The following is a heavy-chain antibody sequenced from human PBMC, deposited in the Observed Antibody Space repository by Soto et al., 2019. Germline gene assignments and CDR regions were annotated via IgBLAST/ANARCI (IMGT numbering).Heavy chain of an antibody. J-gene: IGHJ4*02. V-gene: IGHV4-59*01. CDR3: ARGFSTTFDY. CDR2: IYYSGST. D-gene: IGHD2-2*01. CDR1: GGSISSYY. Sequence: QVQLQESGPGLVKPSETLSLTCTVSGGSISSYYWSWIRQPPGKGLEWIGYIYYSGSTNYNPSLKGRVTMSVDTSKNQFSLKLSSVTAADTAVYYFARGFSTTFDYWGQGTLVTVSS.